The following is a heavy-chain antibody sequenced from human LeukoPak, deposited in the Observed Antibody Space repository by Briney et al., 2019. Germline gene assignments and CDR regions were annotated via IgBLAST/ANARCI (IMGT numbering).Heavy chain of an antibody. CDR3: ATRVYYDSSGYPFDY. CDR2: INHSGST. CDR1: GGSFSGYY. D-gene: IGHD3-22*01. V-gene: IGHV4-34*01. J-gene: IGHJ4*02. Sequence: PSETLSLTCAVYGGSFSGYYWSWIRQPPGKGLEWMGEINHSGSTNYNPSLKSRVTISVDTSKNQFSLKLSSVTAADTAVYYCATRVYYDSSGYPFDYWGQGTLVTVPS.